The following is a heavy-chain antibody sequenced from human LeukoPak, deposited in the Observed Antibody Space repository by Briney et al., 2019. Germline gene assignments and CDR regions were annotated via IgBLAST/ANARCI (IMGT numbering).Heavy chain of an antibody. CDR1: GGSISSYY. CDR2: IYTSGST. V-gene: IGHV4-4*07. Sequence: SETLSLTCTVSGGSISSYYWSWIRQPAGKGLEWIGRIYTSGSTNYNPSLKSRVTMSVDTSKNQFSLKLSSVTAADTAVYYCGRDSNDYGSGRPYYYYMDVWGKGTTVTISS. J-gene: IGHJ6*03. D-gene: IGHD3-10*01. CDR3: GRDSNDYGSGRPYYYYMDV.